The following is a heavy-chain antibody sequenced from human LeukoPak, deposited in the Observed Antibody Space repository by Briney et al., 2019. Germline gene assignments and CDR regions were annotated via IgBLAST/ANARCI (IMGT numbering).Heavy chain of an antibody. CDR2: ISSSGSTI. CDR3: ATVASGGHYHYMDV. D-gene: IGHD3-10*01. V-gene: IGHV3-11*04. CDR1: GFTFSDYY. J-gene: IGHJ6*03. Sequence: GGSLRLSCAASGFTFSDYYMSWIRQAPGKGLEWVSYISSSGSTIYYADSVKGRFTISRDNSKNTLYLQMGSLRAEDTAVYYCATVASGGHYHYMDVWGRGTTVTVSS.